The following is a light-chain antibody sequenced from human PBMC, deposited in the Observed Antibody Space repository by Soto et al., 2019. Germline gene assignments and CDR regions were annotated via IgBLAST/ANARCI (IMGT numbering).Light chain of an antibody. V-gene: IGLV2-14*01. CDR2: EVS. CDR3: SSYTSSSTHL. CDR1: SSDVGGYNY. Sequence: QSVLIQPASVSGSPGQSITISCTGTSSDVGGYNYVSWYQQHPGKAPRLMIYEVSNRPSGVSNRFSGSKSGNTASLTISGLQAEDEADYYCSSYTSSSTHLFGTGTKVTVL. J-gene: IGLJ1*01.